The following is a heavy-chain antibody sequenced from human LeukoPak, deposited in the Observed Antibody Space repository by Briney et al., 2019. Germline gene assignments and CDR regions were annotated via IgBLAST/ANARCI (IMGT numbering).Heavy chain of an antibody. CDR2: ISTDGSSK. Sequence: PGGSLRLSCAASGFSFSSYGMHWVRQAPGKGLEWVAVISTDGSSKYYADSVKGRFTISRDNSKKTLFLQMSSLRTEDTAVYFCARKDSGDYYYGMDVWGQGTTVTVSS. V-gene: IGHV3-30*03. CDR3: ARKDSGDYYYGMDV. D-gene: IGHD2-15*01. J-gene: IGHJ6*02. CDR1: GFSFSSYG.